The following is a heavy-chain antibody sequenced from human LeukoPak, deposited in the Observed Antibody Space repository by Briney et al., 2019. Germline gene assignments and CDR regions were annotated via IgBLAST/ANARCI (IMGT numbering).Heavy chain of an antibody. CDR3: ARCPLWAHFDY. V-gene: IGHV3-48*03. Sequence: PGGTLRLSCAGSGFTFSSYEMNWVRQAPGKGLEWVSYISSSGRAIYYADSVKGRFTVSRDNAKNSLYLQMNSLRAEDTAVYYCARCPLWAHFDYWGQGTLVTVSS. J-gene: IGHJ4*02. D-gene: IGHD1-26*01. CDR1: GFTFSSYE. CDR2: ISSSGRAI.